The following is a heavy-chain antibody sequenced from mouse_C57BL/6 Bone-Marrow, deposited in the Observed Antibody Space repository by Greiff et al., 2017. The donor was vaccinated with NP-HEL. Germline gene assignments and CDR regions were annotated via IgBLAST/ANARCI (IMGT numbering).Heavy chain of an antibody. CDR1: GYTFTSYG. CDR2: IYPRSGNT. J-gene: IGHJ1*03. V-gene: IGHV1-81*01. Sequence: VQLQQSGAELARPGASVKLSCKASGYTFTSYGISWVKQRTGQGLEWIGEIYPRSGNTYYNEKFKGKATLTADKSSSTAYMELRSLTSEDSAVYFCARPYGSRLYWYFDVWGTGTTVTVSS. CDR3: ARPYGSRLYWYFDV. D-gene: IGHD1-1*01.